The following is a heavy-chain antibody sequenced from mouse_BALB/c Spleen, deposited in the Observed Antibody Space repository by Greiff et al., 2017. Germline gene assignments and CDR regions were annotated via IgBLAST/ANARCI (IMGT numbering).Heavy chain of an antibody. V-gene: IGHV5-4*02. D-gene: IGHD2-1*01. Sequence: EVKLVESGGGLVKPGGSLKLSCAASGFTFSDYYMYWVRQTPEKRLEWVATISDGGSYTYYPDSVKGRFTISRDNAKNNLYLQMSSLKSEDTAMYYCAREANYGNYLDYWGQGTTLTVSS. CDR1: GFTFSDYY. J-gene: IGHJ2*01. CDR2: ISDGGSYT. CDR3: AREANYGNYLDY.